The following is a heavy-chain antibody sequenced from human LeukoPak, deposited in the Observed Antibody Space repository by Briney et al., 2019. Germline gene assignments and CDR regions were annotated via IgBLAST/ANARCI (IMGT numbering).Heavy chain of an antibody. CDR2: INHSGST. Sequence: SETLSLTCAVYGGSLSGYYWSWIRQPPGKGLEWIGEINHSGSTNYNPSLKSRVTISVDTSKNQFSLKLSSVTAADTAVYYCARAHVDPDSIHGWEPLAFDYWGQGTLVTVSS. CDR1: GGSLSGYY. D-gene: IGHD1-26*01. V-gene: IGHV4-34*01. CDR3: ARAHVDPDSIHGWEPLAFDY. J-gene: IGHJ4*02.